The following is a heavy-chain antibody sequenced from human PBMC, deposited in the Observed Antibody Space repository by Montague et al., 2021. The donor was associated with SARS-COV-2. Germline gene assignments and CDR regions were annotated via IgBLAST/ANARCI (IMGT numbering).Heavy chain of an antibody. V-gene: IGHV3-7*03. CDR3: VRALGSGDFDF. Sequence: PLRLSCAASGFTFRSFWMSWVRQAPGKGLKWVANIKQDGSEKYYLDSVEARFTISRDNAKNSLFLQMNSLRGDDTAVYYCVRALGSGDFDFWGQGTLVSVSS. D-gene: IGHD2-21*01. CDR1: GFTFRSFW. CDR2: IKQDGSEK. J-gene: IGHJ4*02.